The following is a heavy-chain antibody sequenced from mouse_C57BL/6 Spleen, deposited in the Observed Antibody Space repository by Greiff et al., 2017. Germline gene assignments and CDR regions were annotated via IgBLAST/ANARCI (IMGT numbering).Heavy chain of an antibody. D-gene: IGHD2-4*01. J-gene: IGHJ4*01. CDR3: VRGGLRGDHYYAMDY. CDR1: GFTFNTYA. Sequence: EVQRVESGGGLVQPKGSLKLSCAASGFTFNTYAMHWVRQAPGKGLEWVARIRSKSSNYATYYADSVKDRFTISRDDSQSMLYLQMNNLKTEDTAMYYCVRGGLRGDHYYAMDYWGQGTSVTVSS. CDR2: IRSKSSNYAT. V-gene: IGHV10-3*01.